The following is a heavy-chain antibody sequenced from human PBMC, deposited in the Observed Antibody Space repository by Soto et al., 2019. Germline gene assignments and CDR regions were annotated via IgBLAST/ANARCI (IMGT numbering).Heavy chain of an antibody. CDR2: IAYDGSNK. J-gene: IGHJ6*02. CDR3: AKRPNSYGPPGYYYGMDV. Sequence: QVPLVESGGGVVQPGGSLRLSCAASGFTFSSYGMHWVRQAPGKGLEWVAVIAYDGSNKYYADSVKGRFTISRDNSKNTLYLQMNSLRAEDTAVYYCAKRPNSYGPPGYYYGMDVWGQGTPVTVSS. D-gene: IGHD5-18*01. V-gene: IGHV3-30*18. CDR1: GFTFSSYG.